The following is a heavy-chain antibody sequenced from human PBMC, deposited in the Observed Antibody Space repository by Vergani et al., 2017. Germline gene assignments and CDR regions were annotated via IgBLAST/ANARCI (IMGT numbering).Heavy chain of an antibody. D-gene: IGHD4-17*01. CDR1: GYSFTSYW. Sequence: EVQLVQSGAEVKKSGESLKISCKGSGYSFTSYWIGWVRQMPGKGLEWMGIIYPGDSDTRYSPSFQGQVTISADKSISTAYLQWSSLKASDTAMYYCARRRMTTVTTDAFDIWGQGTMVTVSS. V-gene: IGHV5-51*03. CDR3: ARRRMTTVTTDAFDI. CDR2: IYPGDSDT. J-gene: IGHJ3*02.